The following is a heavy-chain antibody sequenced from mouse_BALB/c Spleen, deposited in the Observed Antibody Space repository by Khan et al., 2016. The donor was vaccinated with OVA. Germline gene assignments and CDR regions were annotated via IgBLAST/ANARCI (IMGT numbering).Heavy chain of an antibody. D-gene: IGHD1-1*01. CDR3: TRLGYDYDSEGFAY. V-gene: IGHV5-6*01. J-gene: IGHJ3*01. Sequence: EVELVESGGDLVKPGGSLKLSCAASGFTFSTYGMSWVRQTPDKRLEWVATVSTGGGYTYYPDSVKGRFTISRDNAKNTLYLQMSGLKSEDTAMFYCTRLGYDYDSEGFAYWGQGTLVTVSA. CDR2: VSTGGGYT. CDR1: GFTFSTYG.